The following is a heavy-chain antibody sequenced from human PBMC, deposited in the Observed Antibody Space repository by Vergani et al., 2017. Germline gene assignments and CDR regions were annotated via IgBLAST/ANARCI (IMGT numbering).Heavy chain of an antibody. V-gene: IGHV3-23*01. CDR1: GFTFNHYA. CDR3: AKANPRNSGYDYLYCYHARDV. CDR2: ISGSGGST. J-gene: IGHJ6*02. Sequence: EVQLLESGGDLVQPGGSLRLSCAASGFTFNHYAMNWVRQAPGKGLEWVSGISGSGGSTYYAGSVKGRFTISRDSSKNTLYLQMNSLSAGDTAVYYCAKANPRNSGYDYLYCYHARDVGGQGTTVTVSS. D-gene: IGHD5-12*01.